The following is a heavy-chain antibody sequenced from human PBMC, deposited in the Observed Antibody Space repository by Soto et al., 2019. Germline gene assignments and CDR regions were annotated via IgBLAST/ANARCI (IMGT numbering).Heavy chain of an antibody. Sequence: QVQVVQSGAEVKQPGASVRVSCKASGNTHTIYFIHWLRQAPGQGLEWMGWINSVSGGANYAPRFQGRVTMTRDTSSTTAFMELSGLRSDDTAVYYCARGGSYYAHWGQGTLVTVSS. D-gene: IGHD1-26*01. CDR2: INSVSGGA. V-gene: IGHV1-2*02. J-gene: IGHJ4*02. CDR3: ARGGSYYAH. CDR1: GNTHTIYF.